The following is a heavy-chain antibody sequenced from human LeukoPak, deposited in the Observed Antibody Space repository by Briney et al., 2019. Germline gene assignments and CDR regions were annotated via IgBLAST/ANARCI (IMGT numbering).Heavy chain of an antibody. Sequence: AETLSLTCTVSGGSISSYYWSWIRHPPGKGLEWIGYIYYSGSTNYNPSLKSRVTISVDTSKNQFSLKLSSVTAADTAVYYCARSSGGLDYWGQGTLVTVSS. CDR3: ARSSGGLDY. J-gene: IGHJ4*02. V-gene: IGHV4-59*08. CDR1: GGSISSYY. CDR2: IYYSGST. D-gene: IGHD3-3*01.